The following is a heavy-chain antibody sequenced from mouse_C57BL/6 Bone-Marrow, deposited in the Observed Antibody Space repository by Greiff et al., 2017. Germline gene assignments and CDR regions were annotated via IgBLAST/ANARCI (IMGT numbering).Heavy chain of an antibody. D-gene: IGHD1-1*01. J-gene: IGHJ2*01. V-gene: IGHV1-55*01. CDR2: IYPGSGST. CDR3: ARKIYCGSSPDY. CDR1: GYTFTSYW. Sequence: QVQLQQSGAELVKPGASVKMSCKASGYTFTSYWITWVKQRPGQGLEWIGDIYPGSGSTNYNEKFKSKATLTVDPSSSTAYMQLSSLTSEDSAVYYCARKIYCGSSPDYWGQGTTLTVSS.